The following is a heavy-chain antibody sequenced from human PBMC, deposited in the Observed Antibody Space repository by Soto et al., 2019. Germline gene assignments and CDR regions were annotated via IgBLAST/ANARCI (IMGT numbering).Heavy chain of an antibody. D-gene: IGHD1-26*01. J-gene: IGHJ4*02. CDR3: AREDLVGAPGMEIGNFEY. V-gene: IGHV4-38-2*02. CDR2: IYHSGST. Sequence: SETLSLTCAVSGYSISSGYYWCWIRQPPRKGLEWIGSIYHSGSTYYNPSLKSRVTISVDTSKYQFSLKLSSVTAADTAVYYCAREDLVGAPGMEIGNFEYWGQGTLVTVSS. CDR1: GYSISSGYY.